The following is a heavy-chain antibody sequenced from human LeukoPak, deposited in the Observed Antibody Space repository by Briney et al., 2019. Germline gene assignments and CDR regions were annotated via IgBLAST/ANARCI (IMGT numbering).Heavy chain of an antibody. J-gene: IGHJ4*02. V-gene: IGHV4-30-4*01. CDR2: IYYSGST. CDR1: GGSISSGDYY. Sequence: SETLSLTCTVSGGSISSGDYYGSWIRQPPGKGLEWIGYIYYSGSTYYNPSLKSRVTISVDRSKNQFSLKLSSVTAADTAVYYCARAGIQLFYAYWGQGTLVTVSS. D-gene: IGHD5-18*01. CDR3: ARAGIQLFYAY.